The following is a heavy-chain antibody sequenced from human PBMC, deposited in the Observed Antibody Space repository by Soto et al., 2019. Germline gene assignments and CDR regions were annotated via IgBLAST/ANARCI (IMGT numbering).Heavy chain of an antibody. CDR1: GFTVSSNY. CDR2: IYSGGST. Sequence: GGSLRLSCAASGFTVSSNYMSWVRQAPGKGLEGVSVIYSGGSTYYADSVKGRFTISRDNSKNTLYLQMNSLRAEDTAVYYCARIADGYCSSTSCYADYWGQGTLVTVSS. CDR3: ARIADGYCSSTSCYADY. J-gene: IGHJ4*02. V-gene: IGHV3-53*01. D-gene: IGHD2-2*01.